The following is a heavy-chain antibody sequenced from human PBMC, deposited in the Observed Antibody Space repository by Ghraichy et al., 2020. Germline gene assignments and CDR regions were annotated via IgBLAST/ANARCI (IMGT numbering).Heavy chain of an antibody. CDR3: AREWELGAYYYYGMDV. V-gene: IGHV1-2*02. Sequence: ASVKVSCKASGYTFTGYYMHWVRQAPGQGLEWMGWINPNSGGTNYAQKFQGRVTMTRDTSISTAYMELSRLRSDDTAVYYCAREWELGAYYYYGMDVWGQGTTVTVSS. CDR2: INPNSGGT. D-gene: IGHD1-26*01. CDR1: GYTFTGYY. J-gene: IGHJ6*02.